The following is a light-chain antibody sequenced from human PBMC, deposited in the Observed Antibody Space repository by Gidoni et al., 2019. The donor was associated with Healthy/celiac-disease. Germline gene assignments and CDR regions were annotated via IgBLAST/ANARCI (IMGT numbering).Light chain of an antibody. CDR1: QSLLHSNGYNY. Sequence: DIVMTQSPLPLPVTPGEPASISCRSSQSLLHSNGYNYLDWYLQKPGQSPQLLIYLGSNRASGVPDRFSGSGSGTDFTLKISRVEADDVGVYYCMQALQTPRTFGQGTKVEIK. CDR3: MQALQTPRT. CDR2: LGS. J-gene: IGKJ1*01. V-gene: IGKV2-28*01.